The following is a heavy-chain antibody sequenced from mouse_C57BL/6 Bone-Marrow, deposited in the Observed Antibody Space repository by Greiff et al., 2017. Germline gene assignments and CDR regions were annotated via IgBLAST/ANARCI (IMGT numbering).Heavy chain of an antibody. J-gene: IGHJ2*01. D-gene: IGHD1-1*01. CDR3: TPPATYYFDY. Sequence: VHVKQSGAELVRPGASVKLSCTASGFNIKDDYMHWVKQRPEQGLEWIGWIDPENGDTEYVSKFQGKATITADTSSNTAYLQLSSLTSEDTAVYYCTPPATYYFDYWGRGTTLTVSS. CDR1: GFNIKDDY. CDR2: IDPENGDT. V-gene: IGHV14-4*01.